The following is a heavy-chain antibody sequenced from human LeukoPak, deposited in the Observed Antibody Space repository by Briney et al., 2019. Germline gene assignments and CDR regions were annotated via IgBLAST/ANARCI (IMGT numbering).Heavy chain of an antibody. V-gene: IGHV3-53*01. CDR3: AGDKTTGGWYEFDY. CDR2: ISNDGDT. J-gene: IGHJ4*02. Sequence: GGSLRLSCAASGFTVSSNYMSWVRQGPGKGLECVSVISNDGDTYYADSVKGRFTISRDTSKNTVSLQMNSLRAEDTAVYYCAGDKTTGGWYEFDYWGQGTLVAVSS. CDR1: GFTVSSNY. D-gene: IGHD6-19*01.